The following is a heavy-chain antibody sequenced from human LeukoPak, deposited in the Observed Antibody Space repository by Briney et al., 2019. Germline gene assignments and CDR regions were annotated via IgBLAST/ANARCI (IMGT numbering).Heavy chain of an antibody. CDR3: AKDGIAVAGGHFDY. D-gene: IGHD6-19*01. V-gene: IGHV3-9*01. CDR1: GFTFDDYA. Sequence: GGSLRLSCAASGFTFDDYAMHWVRQAPGKGLEWVSGISWNSGSIGYADSVKGRFTISRDNAKNSLYLQMNSLRAEDTALYYCAKDGIAVAGGHFDYWGQGTLVTVSS. CDR2: ISWNSGSI. J-gene: IGHJ4*02.